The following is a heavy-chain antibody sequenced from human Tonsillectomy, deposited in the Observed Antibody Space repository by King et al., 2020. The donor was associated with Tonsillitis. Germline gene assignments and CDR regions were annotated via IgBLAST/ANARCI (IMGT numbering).Heavy chain of an antibody. CDR3: ASLPILVAGYDY. J-gene: IGHJ4*02. CDR1: GITFSRYT. CDR2: ISSSSDYI. V-gene: IGHV3-21*01. D-gene: IGHD6-19*01. Sequence: VQLVESGGGLVKPGGSLRLSCAASGITFSRYTMNWVRQAPGKGLEWVSSISSSSDYIYYADSVKGRYTISRDNAKNSVYLQMNRLRAEDTAVYYCASLPILVAGYDYWGQGTLVSVSS.